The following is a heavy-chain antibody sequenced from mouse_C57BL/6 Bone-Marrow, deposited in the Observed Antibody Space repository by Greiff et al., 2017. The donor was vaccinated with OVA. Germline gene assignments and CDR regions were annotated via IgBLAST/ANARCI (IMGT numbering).Heavy chain of an antibody. CDR2: IYPRSGNT. Sequence: VQLQESGAELARPGASVKLSCKASGYTFTSYGISWVKQRTGQGLEWIGEIYPRSGNTYYNEKFKGKATLTADKSSSTAYMELRSLTSEDSAVYFCARDYYGSPHYWGQGTSVTVSS. D-gene: IGHD1-1*01. J-gene: IGHJ4*01. CDR1: GYTFTSYG. CDR3: ARDYYGSPHY. V-gene: IGHV1-81*01.